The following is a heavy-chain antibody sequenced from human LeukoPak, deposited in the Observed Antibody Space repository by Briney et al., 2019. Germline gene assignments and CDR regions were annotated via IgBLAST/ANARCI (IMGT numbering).Heavy chain of an antibody. V-gene: IGHV3-23*01. J-gene: IGHJ4*02. Sequence: GGSLRLSCAASGFTFSSYAISWVRQAPGKGLEWVSAISGSGGSTYYADSVKGRFTISRDNSKNSLYLQMNSLRAEDTAVYYCARGDTMIVVVSNFDYWGQGTLVTVSS. CDR3: ARGDTMIVVVSNFDY. CDR2: ISGSGGST. CDR1: GFTFSSYA. D-gene: IGHD3-22*01.